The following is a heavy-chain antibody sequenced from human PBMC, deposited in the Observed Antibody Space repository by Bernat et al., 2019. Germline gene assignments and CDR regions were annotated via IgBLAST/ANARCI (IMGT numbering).Heavy chain of an antibody. CDR1: GITFNSFA. J-gene: IGHJ6*02. Sequence: QVQLVESGGGVVQPGRSLRVSCVASGITFNSFAMHWVRQAPGKGLEWVAVISYDGSNKYYADSVKGRFTISRDNSKNTLYLEINSLRAEDTAVYHCVRDHKGGYNYNGRTGGYYYYYSMDVWGQGTTVTVSS. D-gene: IGHD5-18*01. CDR3: VRDHKGGYNYNGRTGGYYYYYSMDV. CDR2: ISYDGSNK. V-gene: IGHV3-30-3*01.